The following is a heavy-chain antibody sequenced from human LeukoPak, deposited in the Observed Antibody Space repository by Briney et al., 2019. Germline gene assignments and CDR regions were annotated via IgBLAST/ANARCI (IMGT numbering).Heavy chain of an antibody. CDR2: ISGSGGSTFT. D-gene: IGHD6-6*01. V-gene: IGHV3-23*01. J-gene: IGHJ4*02. CDR3: AARPGEGY. Sequence: PGGSLRLSCAASGFTFSSYAMSWVRQAPGKGLEWVSVISGSGGSTFTFYADSVKGRFTISRDNSKNTLYLQMNSLRAEDTAVYYCAARPGEGYWGQGTLVTVSS. CDR1: GFTFSSYA.